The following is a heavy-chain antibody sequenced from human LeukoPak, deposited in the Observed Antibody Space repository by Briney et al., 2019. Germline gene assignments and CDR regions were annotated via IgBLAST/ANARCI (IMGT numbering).Heavy chain of an antibody. CDR2: IFTTGIT. CDR1: GGSIGLYY. CDR3: ARESSGTYYNPLGYMDV. D-gene: IGHD3-10*01. V-gene: IGHV4-4*07. J-gene: IGHJ6*03. Sequence: SETLSLTCTVSGGSIGLYYWNWIRQPAGKGLEWIGRIFTTGITNYKSSLKSRVTMSVDTSKNQFSLNLTSVTAADTAVYYCARESSGTYYNPLGYMDVWGKGTTVTVSS.